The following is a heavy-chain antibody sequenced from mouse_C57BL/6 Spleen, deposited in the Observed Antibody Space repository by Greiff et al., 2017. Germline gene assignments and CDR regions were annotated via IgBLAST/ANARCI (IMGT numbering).Heavy chain of an antibody. CDR3: ASYYYGSLDY. V-gene: IGHV2-5*01. J-gene: IGHJ2*01. CDR2: IWRGGST. CDR1: GFSLTSYG. D-gene: IGHD1-1*01. Sequence: VKLMESGPGLVQPSQSLSITCTVSGFSLTSYGVHWVRQSPGKGLEWLGVIWRGGSTDYNAAFMSRLSITQDNSKSQVFFKMNSLQADDTAIYYCASYYYGSLDYWGQGTTLTVSS.